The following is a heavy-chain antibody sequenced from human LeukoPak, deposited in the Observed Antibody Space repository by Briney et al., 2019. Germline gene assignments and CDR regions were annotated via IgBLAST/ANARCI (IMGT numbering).Heavy chain of an antibody. V-gene: IGHV1-18*01. CDR3: AREYCSGGSCYNADY. CDR1: GYTFTTFG. Sequence: ASVEVSCKASGYTFTTFGISWVRQAPGQGLEWMGWISTYNGDTHYAQKLQGRVTMTTDTSTGTAYMELRSLRSDDTAVYYCAREYCSGGSCYNADYWGQGTLVTVSS. J-gene: IGHJ4*02. CDR2: ISTYNGDT. D-gene: IGHD2-15*01.